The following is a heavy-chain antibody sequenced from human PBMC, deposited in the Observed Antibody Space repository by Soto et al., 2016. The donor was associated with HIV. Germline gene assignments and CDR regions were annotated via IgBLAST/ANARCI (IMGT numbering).Heavy chain of an antibody. CDR1: GFTFDDYG. CDR3: ARELRGWNRVDWLSRSFDY. Sequence: EVQLVESGGGVVRPGGSLRLSCAASGFTFDDYGMSWVRQAPGKGLEWVSGINWNGGSTGYADSVKGRFTISRDNAKNSLYLQMNSLRAEDTALYYCARELRGWNRVDWLSRSFDYWGQGTLVTVSS. J-gene: IGHJ4*02. D-gene: IGHD3-9*01. V-gene: IGHV3-20*04. CDR2: INWNGGST.